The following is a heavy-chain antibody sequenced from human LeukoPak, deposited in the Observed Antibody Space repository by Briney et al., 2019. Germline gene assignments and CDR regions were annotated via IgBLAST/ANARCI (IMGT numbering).Heavy chain of an antibody. CDR1: GFTVSSNY. D-gene: IGHD2-15*01. J-gene: IGHJ6*03. CDR2: IYSGGST. Sequence: PGGSLRLSCAASGFTVSSNYMSWVRQAPGKGLEWVSVIYSGGSTYYADSVKGRFTISRDNSKNTLYLQMNSLRAEDTAVYYCARDISNPGHYYYYMDVWGKGTTVTVSS. CDR3: ARDISNPGHYYYYMDV. V-gene: IGHV3-66*02.